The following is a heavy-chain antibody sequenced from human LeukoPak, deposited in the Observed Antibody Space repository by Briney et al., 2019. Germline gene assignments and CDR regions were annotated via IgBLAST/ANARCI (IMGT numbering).Heavy chain of an antibody. Sequence: PSETLSLTCTVSGGSISSYYWSWIRQPPGKGLEWIGYIYYSGSTNYNPSLKSRVTISVDTSKNQFSLKLSSVTAADTAVYYCARAAPDYYYYYMDVWGKGTTVTVSS. CDR3: ARAAPDYYYYYMDV. CDR2: IYYSGST. J-gene: IGHJ6*03. CDR1: GGSISSYY. V-gene: IGHV4-59*01.